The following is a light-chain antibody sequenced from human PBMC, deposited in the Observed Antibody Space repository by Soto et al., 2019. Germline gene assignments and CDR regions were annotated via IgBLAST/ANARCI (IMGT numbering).Light chain of an antibody. V-gene: IGKV3-20*01. CDR1: QSMTTK. Sequence: EIVMTQSPATLSVSPGERATLSCRASQSMTTKLAWYQQKPGQAPRILIHGASSRATGIPDRFRGSGSGTDFTLTITRLEPEDFAVYYCQQYGSSSITFGQGTRLEIK. J-gene: IGKJ5*01. CDR2: GAS. CDR3: QQYGSSSIT.